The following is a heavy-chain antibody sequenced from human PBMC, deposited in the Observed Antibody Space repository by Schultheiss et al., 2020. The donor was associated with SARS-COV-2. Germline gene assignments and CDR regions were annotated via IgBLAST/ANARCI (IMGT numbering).Heavy chain of an antibody. CDR3: VGGNYTFDY. D-gene: IGHD4-23*01. CDR1: GFTFSSYA. CDR2: IYYSGST. V-gene: IGHV4-59*04. Sequence: GSLRLSCAASGFTFSSYAMSWIRQPPGKGLEWIGYIYYSGSTYYNPSLKNRVTISVDTSKNQFSLKLSSVTAADTAVYYCVGGNYTFDYWGQGTLVTVSS. J-gene: IGHJ4*02.